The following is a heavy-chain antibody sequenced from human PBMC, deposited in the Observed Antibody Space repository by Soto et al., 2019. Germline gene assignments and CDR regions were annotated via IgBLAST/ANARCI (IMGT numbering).Heavy chain of an antibody. V-gene: IGHV3-64*01. Sequence: EVQLVESGGGLVQPGGSLRLSCAASGFTFSSYAMHWVRQAPGKGLEYVSAISSNGGSTHYANSVKGRFTIPRDNSKNTLYLQMGSLRAEDMAVYYCARLNPIAAAFDYWGQGTLVTVSS. CDR3: ARLNPIAAAFDY. CDR2: ISSNGGST. J-gene: IGHJ4*02. D-gene: IGHD6-13*01. CDR1: GFTFSSYA.